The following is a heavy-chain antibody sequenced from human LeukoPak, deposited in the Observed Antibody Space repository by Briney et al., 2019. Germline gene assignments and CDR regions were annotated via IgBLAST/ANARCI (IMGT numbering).Heavy chain of an antibody. CDR2: ISSSGNNI. CDR1: GFTFSSYE. V-gene: IGHV3-48*03. J-gene: IGHJ3*02. CDR3: ARDRGDSYTPNGFDI. Sequence: GGSLRLSCAASGFTFSSYEMNWVRQVPGKGLEWVSYISSSGNNIYFADSVKGRFTISRDNAKNSLYLQMNSLRVEDTAVFYCARDRGDSYTPNGFDIWGQGSMVTVSS. D-gene: IGHD5-24*01.